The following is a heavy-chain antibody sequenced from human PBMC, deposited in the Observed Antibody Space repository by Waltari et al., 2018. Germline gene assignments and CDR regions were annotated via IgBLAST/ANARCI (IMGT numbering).Heavy chain of an antibody. Sequence: VQLQQWGAGLLKPSETLSLTCAVYGGPFSGYYWHWIRQPPGKGLDWIGEINHSGSTNYNPSLKSRVTISVDTSKNQFSLKLSSVTAADTAVYYCARGRKRLMVYARGDYYYYGMDVWGQGTTVTVSS. V-gene: IGHV4-34*01. CDR2: INHSGST. D-gene: IGHD2-8*01. CDR3: ARGRKRLMVYARGDYYYYGMDV. J-gene: IGHJ6*02. CDR1: GGPFSGYY.